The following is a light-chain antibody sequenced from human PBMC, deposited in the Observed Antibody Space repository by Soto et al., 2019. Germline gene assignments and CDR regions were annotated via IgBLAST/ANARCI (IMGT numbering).Light chain of an antibody. Sequence: DIQMTQSPSTLSASVGDRVTITCRASQSISSWLAWYQQKPGKAPKLLIYDASSLESGVPSRFSGSGSGPEFTLTISSLQPEDFATYYCQQYNSYVWTFGQGTKVEIK. J-gene: IGKJ1*01. V-gene: IGKV1-5*01. CDR2: DAS. CDR1: QSISSW. CDR3: QQYNSYVWT.